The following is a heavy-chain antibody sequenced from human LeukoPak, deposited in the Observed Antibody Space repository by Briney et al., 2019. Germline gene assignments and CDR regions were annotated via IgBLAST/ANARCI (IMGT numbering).Heavy chain of an antibody. CDR3: ARSLVGATTNFDY. J-gene: IGHJ4*02. D-gene: IGHD1-26*01. V-gene: IGHV1-2*02. CDR2: LNPNSGDT. CDR1: GYTFTGSY. Sequence: ASVKVSCKASGYTFTGSYLHWVRQAPGQGLEWMGWLNPNSGDTKDALKFQGRVTMTRDTSINTAYMELSRLRSDDTAVYYCARSLVGATTNFDYWGQGTLVTVSS.